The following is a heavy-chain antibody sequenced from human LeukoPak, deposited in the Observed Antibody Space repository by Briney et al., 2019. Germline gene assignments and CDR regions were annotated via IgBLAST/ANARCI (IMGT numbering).Heavy chain of an antibody. J-gene: IGHJ4*02. CDR2: IIPIFGTA. D-gene: IGHD3-10*01. CDR1: GYTFTSYG. Sequence: GASVKVSCKASGYTFTSYGISWVRQAPGQGLEWMGGIIPIFGTANYAQKFQGRVTITADESTSTAYMELSSLRSEDTAVYYCARGDLMVRGVMSDLDYWGQGTLVTVSS. V-gene: IGHV1-69*13. CDR3: ARGDLMVRGVMSDLDY.